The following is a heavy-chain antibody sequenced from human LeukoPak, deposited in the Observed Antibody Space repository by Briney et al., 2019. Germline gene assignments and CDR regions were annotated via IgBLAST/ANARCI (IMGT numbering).Heavy chain of an antibody. CDR1: GVSISSYY. V-gene: IGHV4-4*07. CDR3: ARVRIPSNGYYFQFIHV. Sequence: PSETLSLTCTVSGVSISSYYWFWIRQPAGKGLEWIGRIYTSGSTNYNPSFKSRVTISLDKPKNQVSLRVTSVTAADTAVYFCARVRIPSNGYYFQFIHVWPGGTTVTVSS. J-gene: IGHJ6*03. CDR2: IYTSGST. D-gene: IGHD2-8*01.